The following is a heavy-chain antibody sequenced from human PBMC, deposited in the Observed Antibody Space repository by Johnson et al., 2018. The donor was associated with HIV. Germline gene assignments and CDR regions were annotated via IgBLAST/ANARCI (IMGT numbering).Heavy chain of an antibody. D-gene: IGHD5-12*01. V-gene: IGHV3-30*04. CDR3: ARGRKDIAGVDGLDTDGLDM. CDR2: ISYDGSNR. J-gene: IGHJ3*02. Sequence: QVQLVESGGGVVQPGRSLRLFCAVSGFTFTSYTMHWVRQAPGRGLEWVAVISYDGSNRYYADSVKGRFTISRATSKDTLYLQMTSLRREDTAVYYCARGRKDIAGVDGLDTDGLDMWGQGTMVSVSS. CDR1: GFTFTSYT.